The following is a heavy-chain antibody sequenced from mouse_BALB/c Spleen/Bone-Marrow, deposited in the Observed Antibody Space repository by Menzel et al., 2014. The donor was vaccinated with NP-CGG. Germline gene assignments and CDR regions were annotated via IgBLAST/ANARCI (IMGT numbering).Heavy chain of an antibody. J-gene: IGHJ2*01. CDR3: ARWGITSYYFDY. D-gene: IGHD2-4*01. Sequence: QVQLQQPGPELMKPGASVKISCKASGYAFSSSWMNWVKQRPGQGLEWIGRIYPGDGDTNYNGKFKGKATLTADKSSSTAYMQLSSLTSVDSAVYFCARWGITSYYFDYWGQGTTLTVSS. CDR2: IYPGDGDT. V-gene: IGHV1-82*01. CDR1: GYAFSSSW.